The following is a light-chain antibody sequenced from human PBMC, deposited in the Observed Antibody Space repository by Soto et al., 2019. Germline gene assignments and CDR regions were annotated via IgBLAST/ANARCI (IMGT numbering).Light chain of an antibody. CDR3: QQYNKWPPWT. V-gene: IGKV3-15*01. CDR1: QSVSNN. J-gene: IGKJ1*01. Sequence: EIVMTQSPVTLSVSPGEGATLFCRASQSVSNNFAWYQQKPGLAPRLLIYAVSTRATGVPARFSGNGSETEFTLTISGLQSDDFARYYCQQYNKWPPWTVGQGTKVEIK. CDR2: AVS.